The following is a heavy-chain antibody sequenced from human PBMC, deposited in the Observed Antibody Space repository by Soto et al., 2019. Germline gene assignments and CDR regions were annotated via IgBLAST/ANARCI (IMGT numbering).Heavy chain of an antibody. CDR1: GFTFTNYG. CDR2: VSKSDYT. CDR3: TREDSIIIPAVADF. J-gene: IGHJ4*02. V-gene: IGHV3-21*01. D-gene: IGHD6-19*01. Sequence: GGSLRLSCAVSGFTFTNYGFNWVRQAPGKGLEWVSSVSKSDYTYYSDSVKGRFTISRDNAKNSVSLQMNNLGAEDTAVYYCTREDSIIIPAVADFWGQGTLVTVSS.